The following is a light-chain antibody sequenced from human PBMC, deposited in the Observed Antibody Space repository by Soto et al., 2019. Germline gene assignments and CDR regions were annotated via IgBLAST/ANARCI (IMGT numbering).Light chain of an antibody. J-gene: IGKJ5*01. Sequence: EVVLTQSPGTLSLSPGERATLSCRTSQRVITNYLAWYQQKPGQAPRLVIYDASPRATGVPDMFSGSGSGTEFTLTIRRLEPEDFAVYYCQQYGRSPITFGQGTRLEIK. CDR3: QQYGRSPIT. CDR1: QRVITNY. V-gene: IGKV3-20*01. CDR2: DAS.